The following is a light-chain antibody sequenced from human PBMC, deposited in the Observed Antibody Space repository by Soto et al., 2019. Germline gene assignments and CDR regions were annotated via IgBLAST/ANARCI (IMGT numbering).Light chain of an antibody. Sequence: EIVLTQSPGTLSLSPGERATLSCRASQSVSSSYLAWYQQKPGQAPRLLIYAASSRAPGIPDRFSGSGSGTDFTLTISRLEPEDFAVYYCQQYGSSPPLTFGGGTKVEIK. CDR2: AAS. V-gene: IGKV3-20*01. J-gene: IGKJ4*01. CDR1: QSVSSSY. CDR3: QQYGSSPPLT.